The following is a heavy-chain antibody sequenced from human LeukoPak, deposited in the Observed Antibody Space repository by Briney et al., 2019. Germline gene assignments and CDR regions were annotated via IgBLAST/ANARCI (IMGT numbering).Heavy chain of an antibody. CDR3: TRMTTGHDY. CDR1: VVSFNNYY. CDR2: INHSGYT. V-gene: IGHV4-34*01. D-gene: IGHD4-17*01. Sequence: SSETLSLTCAVSVVSFNNYYWSWVRQTPGKGLEWIGEINHSGYTNDSPSLKSRVTLSIDTSRKQFSLNLRSVTVADTGIYYCTRMTTGHDYWGQGTLVTVSS. J-gene: IGHJ4*02.